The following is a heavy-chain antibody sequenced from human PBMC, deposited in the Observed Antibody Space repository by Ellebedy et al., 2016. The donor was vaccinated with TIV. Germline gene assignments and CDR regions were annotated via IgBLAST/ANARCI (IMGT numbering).Heavy chain of an antibody. Sequence: GESLKISXAASGFIFSGYWMSWVRQAPGTGLEWVANIQQDGSDKYYVDSVTGRFTISRDNARNSLYLQMNSLRAEDTAMYYCAKDNYVGYEWVGGNSCGSWGQGTLVTVSS. CDR3: AKDNYVGYEWVGGNSCGS. V-gene: IGHV3-7*03. CDR2: IQQDGSDK. D-gene: IGHD5-12*01. J-gene: IGHJ5*02. CDR1: GFIFSGYW.